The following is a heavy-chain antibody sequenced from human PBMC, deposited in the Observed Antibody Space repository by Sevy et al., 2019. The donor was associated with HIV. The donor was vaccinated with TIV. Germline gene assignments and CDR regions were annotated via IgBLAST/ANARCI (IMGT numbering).Heavy chain of an antibody. CDR3: AREYYDFWSGYSGPWYYYYGMDV. CDR2: ISAYNGNT. J-gene: IGHJ6*02. Sequence: ASVKVSCKASGYTFTSYGISWVRQAPGQGLEWMGWISAYNGNTNYAQKLQGRVTMTTDTSTSTAYMELRSLRSDDPAVYYCAREYYDFWSGYSGPWYYYYGMDVWGQGTTVTVSS. D-gene: IGHD3-3*01. CDR1: GYTFTSYG. V-gene: IGHV1-18*01.